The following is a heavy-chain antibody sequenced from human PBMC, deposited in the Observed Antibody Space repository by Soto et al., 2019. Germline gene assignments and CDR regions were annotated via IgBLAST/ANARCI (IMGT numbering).Heavy chain of an antibody. V-gene: IGHV3-9*01. CDR3: AKDPRRHYDSGGYSPHYFDN. D-gene: IGHD3-22*01. J-gene: IGHJ4*02. CDR2: ISWNSGTI. CDR1: GFSFDDYA. Sequence: EVQLVESGGDLAQPGRSLRLSCAASGFSFDDYAIHWVRQGPGKGLEWVSGISWNSGTIGYADSVKGRFTISRDNAKNSLYLQMNSLRVEDTALYYCAKDPRRHYDSGGYSPHYFDNWGQGTLVTVSS.